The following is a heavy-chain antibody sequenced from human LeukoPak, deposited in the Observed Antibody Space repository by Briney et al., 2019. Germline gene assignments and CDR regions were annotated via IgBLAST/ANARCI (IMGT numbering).Heavy chain of an antibody. V-gene: IGHV4-39*07. D-gene: IGHD5-12*01. CDR3: ALDPGGYRGN. J-gene: IGHJ4*02. CDR2: IYYSGST. CDR1: GGSISSGGYY. Sequence: SETLSLTCTVSGGSISSGGYYWSWIRQPPGKGLEWIGSIYYSGSTYYNPSLKSRVTISVDTSKNQFSLKLSSVTAADTAVYYCALDPGGYRGNWGQGTLVTVSS.